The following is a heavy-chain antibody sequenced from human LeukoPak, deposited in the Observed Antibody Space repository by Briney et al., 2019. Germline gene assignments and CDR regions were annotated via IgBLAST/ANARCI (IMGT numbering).Heavy chain of an antibody. CDR1: GYTFTGYY. J-gene: IGHJ3*02. D-gene: IGHD3-22*01. CDR3: ARDYYDSSGDAFDI. CDR2: INPNSGGT. Sequence: GASVKVSCKASGYTFTGYYMHWVRQAPGQGLEWMGWINPNSGGTNYAQKFQGWVTMTRDTSISTAYMELNRLRSDDTAVYYCARDYYDSSGDAFDIWGQGTMVTVSS. V-gene: IGHV1-2*04.